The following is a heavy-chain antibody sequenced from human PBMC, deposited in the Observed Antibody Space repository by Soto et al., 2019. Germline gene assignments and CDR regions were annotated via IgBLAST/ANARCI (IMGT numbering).Heavy chain of an antibody. Sequence: QVQLQESGPGLVKPSQTLSLTCTVSGGSISSGGYFWSWIRQHPGKGLEWIGFIYYSGSTYYNPSRNLRVTISVVTSKNQFSLKRSSVTAADTAVYYCAREGAAPYYYYGMDVWGQGTTVTVSS. V-gene: IGHV4-31*03. D-gene: IGHD6-6*01. J-gene: IGHJ6*02. CDR3: AREGAAPYYYYGMDV. CDR1: GGSISSGGYF. CDR2: IYYSGST.